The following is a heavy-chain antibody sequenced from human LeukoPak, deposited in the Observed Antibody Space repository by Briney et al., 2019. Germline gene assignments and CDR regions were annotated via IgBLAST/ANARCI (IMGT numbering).Heavy chain of an antibody. CDR1: GFTFSSYS. J-gene: IGHJ5*02. D-gene: IGHD2-21*01. CDR3: ARGPFGGGDWFDP. V-gene: IGHV3-21*01. Sequence: GSLRLSCAASGFTFSSYSMNWVRQAPGKGLEWVSSISSSSSYIYYADSVKGRFTISRDNAKNSLYLQMNSLRAEDTAVYYCARGPFGGGDWFDPWGQGTLVTVSS. CDR2: ISSSSSYI.